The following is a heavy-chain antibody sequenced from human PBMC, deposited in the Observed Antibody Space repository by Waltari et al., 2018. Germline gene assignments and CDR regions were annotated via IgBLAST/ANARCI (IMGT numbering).Heavy chain of an antibody. J-gene: IGHJ4*02. Sequence: QVHLVESGGGVVQPGRSLTLSCAASGFNLRSYGIHWGSQAPGKGLEWVAVIWYDGTNTYYGDSVKGRFTISRDNSKNTVFLQMNSLRVEDTAVYYCARGVVVAPPDYWGQGTLVTVSS. CDR1: GFNLRSYG. CDR3: ARGVVVAPPDY. CDR2: IWYDGTNT. V-gene: IGHV3-33*01. D-gene: IGHD2-15*01.